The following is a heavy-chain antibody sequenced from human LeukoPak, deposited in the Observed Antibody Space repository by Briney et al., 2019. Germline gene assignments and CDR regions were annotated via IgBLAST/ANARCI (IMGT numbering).Heavy chain of an antibody. CDR2: ISWNSGSI. D-gene: IGHD6-19*01. J-gene: IGHJ4*02. V-gene: IGHV3-9*01. Sequence: GRSLRLSCAASGFTFDDYAMHWVRQAPGKGLEWVSGISWNSGSIGYADSVKGRFTISRDNAKNSLYLQMNSLRAEDTALYYCAKALYSGWFDYWGREPWSPSPQ. CDR1: GFTFDDYA. CDR3: AKALYSGWFDY.